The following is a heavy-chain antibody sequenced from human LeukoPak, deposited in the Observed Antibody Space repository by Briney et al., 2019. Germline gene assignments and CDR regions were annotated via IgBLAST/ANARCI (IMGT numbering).Heavy chain of an antibody. Sequence: GASVKVSCKASGYTFTGYYMHWVRQAPGQGLEWMGWINPNSGGTNYAQKFQGRVTMTRDTSISTAYMELSRLRSDDTAVYYCARVPEFGGSSVYDYWGQGTLVTVSS. CDR2: INPNSGGT. CDR1: GYTFTGYY. J-gene: IGHJ4*02. CDR3: ARVPEFGGSSVYDY. D-gene: IGHD1-26*01. V-gene: IGHV1-2*02.